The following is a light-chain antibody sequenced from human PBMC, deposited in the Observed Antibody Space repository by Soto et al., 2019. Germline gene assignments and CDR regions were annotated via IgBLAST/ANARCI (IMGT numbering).Light chain of an antibody. Sequence: QSALTQPASVSGSPGQSITISCTGSSSDVGGYNYVSWYQQLAGKAPKLMIDEVSNRPSGVSNRFSGSKSGNTASLTISGLRAEDEADYYCMSYTSSSTLFVFGTGTNVTVL. CDR3: MSYTSSSTLFV. CDR1: SSDVGGYNY. V-gene: IGLV2-14*03. J-gene: IGLJ1*01. CDR2: EVS.